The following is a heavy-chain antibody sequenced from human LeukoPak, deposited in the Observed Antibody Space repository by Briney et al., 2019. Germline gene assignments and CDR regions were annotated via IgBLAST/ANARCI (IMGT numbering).Heavy chain of an antibody. CDR3: ARSARLYYYDSSGSDAFDI. V-gene: IGHV3-11*01. D-gene: IGHD3-22*01. CDR1: GFTFSDYY. J-gene: IGHJ3*02. Sequence: GGSLRLSCAASGFTFSDYYMSWIRQAAGKGLEWVSYISSSGSTIYYADSVKGRFTISRDNAKNSLYLQMNSLRAEDTAVYYCARSARLYYYDSSGSDAFDIWGQGTMVTVSS. CDR2: ISSSGSTI.